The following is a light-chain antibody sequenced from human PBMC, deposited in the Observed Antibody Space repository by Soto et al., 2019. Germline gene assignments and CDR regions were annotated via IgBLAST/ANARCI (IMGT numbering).Light chain of an antibody. J-gene: IGLJ2*01. Sequence: QSALTQPASVSGSPGQSITISCTGTSSDVGSYNLVSWYQQHPGKAPELMIYEGSKRPSGVSNRFSGSKSGNTASLTISGLQAEDEADYYCCSYAGSSTFVVFGGGTKLPVL. CDR3: CSYAGSSTFVV. CDR2: EGS. V-gene: IGLV2-23*03. CDR1: SSDVGSYNL.